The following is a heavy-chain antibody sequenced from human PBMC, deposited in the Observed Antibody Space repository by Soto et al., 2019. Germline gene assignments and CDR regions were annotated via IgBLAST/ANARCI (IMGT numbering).Heavy chain of an antibody. CDR3: ARLAVGYDSSGYYIDH. Sequence: PGEYLKISCEASGFSFDIYWIGWVRQLPGKGPEWMGIIYPGDSDARYSPSFQGQVTFSADKSISTAYLHWSSLKASDTATYYCARLAVGYDSSGYYIDHWGQGTLVTSPQ. J-gene: IGHJ4*02. V-gene: IGHV5-51*01. CDR1: GFSFDIYW. CDR2: IYPGDSDA. D-gene: IGHD3-22*01.